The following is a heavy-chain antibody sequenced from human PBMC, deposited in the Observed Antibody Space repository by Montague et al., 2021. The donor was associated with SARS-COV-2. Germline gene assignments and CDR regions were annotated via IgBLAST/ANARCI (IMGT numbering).Heavy chain of an antibody. D-gene: IGHD6-19*01. J-gene: IGHJ4*02. CDR3: ARRLPQYTSGWYFDQ. CDR2: LSYSGRP. CDR1: GGSFRDYA. V-gene: IGHV4-59*08. Sequence: SETLSLTCDFAGGSFRDYAWSWIRQPPGKRLEWIGYLSYSGRPIYNPSLESRVSISVDTSKNQFSLRLRSVIAADTAVYHCARRLPQYTSGWYFDQWGQGTLVAVSS.